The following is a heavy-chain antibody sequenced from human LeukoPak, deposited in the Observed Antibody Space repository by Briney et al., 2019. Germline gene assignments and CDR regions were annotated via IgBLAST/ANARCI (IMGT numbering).Heavy chain of an antibody. CDR3: TNLASY. V-gene: IGHV3-23*01. CDR1: GFMFASNA. J-gene: IGHJ4*02. CDR2: ITGSGVST. Sequence: GGSLRLSCAASGFMFASNAMSWVRQAPGKGLEWVSAITGSGVSTYYADSVKGRFTISRDNSNNKLFLQLKSLRVEDTALYYCTNLASYWGQGTLVIVSS.